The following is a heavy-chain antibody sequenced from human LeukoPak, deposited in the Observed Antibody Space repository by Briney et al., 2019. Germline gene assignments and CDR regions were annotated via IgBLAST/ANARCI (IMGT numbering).Heavy chain of an antibody. V-gene: IGHV3-21*01. Sequence: GGSLRLSCAASGFTFSSYSMNWVRQAPGKGLEWVSSISSSSSYIYYADSVKGRFTISRDNAKNSLYLQMNSLRAEDTAVYYCARDRVVVAATLSNYYGMDVWGQGPTVTVSS. D-gene: IGHD2-15*01. CDR2: ISSSSSYI. CDR1: GFTFSSYS. J-gene: IGHJ6*02. CDR3: ARDRVVVAATLSNYYGMDV.